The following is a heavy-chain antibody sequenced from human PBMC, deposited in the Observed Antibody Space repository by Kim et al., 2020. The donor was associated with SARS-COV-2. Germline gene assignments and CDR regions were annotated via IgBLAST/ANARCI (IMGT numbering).Heavy chain of an antibody. D-gene: IGHD3-22*01. CDR2: IWYDGSNK. J-gene: IGHJ2*01. Sequence: GGSLRLSCAASGFTFSSYGMHWVRQAPGKGLEWVAVIWYDGSNKYYADSVKGRFTISRDNSKNTLYLQMNSLRAEDTAVYYCARDLYYASRGYPVGYFDLWGRGTLVTVSS. V-gene: IGHV3-33*01. CDR3: ARDLYYASRGYPVGYFDL. CDR1: GFTFSSYG.